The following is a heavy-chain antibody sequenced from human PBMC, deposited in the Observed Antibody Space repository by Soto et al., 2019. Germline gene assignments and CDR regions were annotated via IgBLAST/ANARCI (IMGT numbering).Heavy chain of an antibody. CDR1: GFTFSSYA. V-gene: IGHV3-23*01. Sequence: GGSLRLSCAASGFTFSSYAMSWVRQAPGKGLEWVSVISGSGDSTYYADSVRGRFTISRDNSKNTLYLQMNSLRAEDTAVYFCAKDRDGAAAGPTKFYGMDVWGQGTTVTVSS. CDR2: ISGSGDST. D-gene: IGHD6-13*01. J-gene: IGHJ6*02. CDR3: AKDRDGAAAGPTKFYGMDV.